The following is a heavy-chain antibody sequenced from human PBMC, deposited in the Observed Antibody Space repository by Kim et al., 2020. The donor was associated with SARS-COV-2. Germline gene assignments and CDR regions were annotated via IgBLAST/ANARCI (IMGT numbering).Heavy chain of an antibody. CDR1: GFTFSNYG. J-gene: IGHJ4*02. D-gene: IGHD6-13*01. Sequence: GGSLRLSCAASGFTFSNYGMSWVRQAPGKGLEWVSGISCSGDTTTYADSVKGRFTVSRDNSKNTLYLQMSSLRAEDTAIYYCANPRQPDYWGQGTLGTVS. CDR2: ISCSGDTT. V-gene: IGHV3-23*01. CDR3: ANPRQPDY.